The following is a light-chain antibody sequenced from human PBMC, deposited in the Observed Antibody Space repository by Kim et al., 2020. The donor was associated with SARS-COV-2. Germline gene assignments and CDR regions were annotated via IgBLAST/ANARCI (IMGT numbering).Light chain of an antibody. CDR2: RDT. Sequence: SYELTQPLSVSVALGQTARITCGGNNIGSKNEHWYQQKPGQAPVLVIYRDTNRPSGIPERFSGSNSGNTATLTISRAQAGDEADYFCQVWDSSTVVFGGGTKRTVL. V-gene: IGLV3-9*01. CDR3: QVWDSSTVV. J-gene: IGLJ2*01. CDR1: NIGSKN.